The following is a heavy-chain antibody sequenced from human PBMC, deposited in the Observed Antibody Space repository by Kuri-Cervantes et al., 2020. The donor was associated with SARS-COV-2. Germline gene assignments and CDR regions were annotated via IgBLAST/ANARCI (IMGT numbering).Heavy chain of an antibody. V-gene: IGHV4-59*04. D-gene: IGHD6-19*01. CDR1: GGSISSHY. J-gene: IGHJ4*02. CDR3: ARLSAVAGTFDY. CDR2: IYYSGST. Sequence: SETLSLTCTVSGGSISSHYWSWIRQPPGKGLEWIGYIYYSGSTYYNPSLKSRVTISVDTSKNQFSLKLSSVTAADTAVYYCARLSAVAGTFDYWGQGTLVTVSS.